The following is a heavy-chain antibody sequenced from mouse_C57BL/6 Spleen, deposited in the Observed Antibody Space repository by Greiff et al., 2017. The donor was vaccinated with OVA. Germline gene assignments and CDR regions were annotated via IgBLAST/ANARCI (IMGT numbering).Heavy chain of an antibody. CDR3: AKAYYSNPWFAY. J-gene: IGHJ3*01. D-gene: IGHD2-5*01. V-gene: IGHV1-64*01. CDR2: IHPNSGST. Sequence: QVQLQQPGAELVKPGASVKLSCKASGYTFTSYWMHWVKQRPGQGLEWIGMIHPNSGSTNYNEKFKSKATLTVDKSSSTAYMQLSSLPSEDSAVYYCAKAYYSNPWFAYWGQGTLVTVSA. CDR1: GYTFTSYW.